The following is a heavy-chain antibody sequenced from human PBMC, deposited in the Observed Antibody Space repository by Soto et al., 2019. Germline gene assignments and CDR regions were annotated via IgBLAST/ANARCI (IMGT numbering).Heavy chain of an antibody. Sequence: QVQLVQSGAEVKKPGSSVKVSCKASGGTFSSYTIRWVRQAPGQGLEWMGRIIPILGIANYAQKFQGRVTITADKSTSTAYMELGSLRSEDTAVYYCAREPSPITMVRGVINPLDYWGQGTLVTVSS. J-gene: IGHJ4*02. CDR2: IIPILGIA. CDR3: AREPSPITMVRGVINPLDY. CDR1: GGTFSSYT. V-gene: IGHV1-69*08. D-gene: IGHD3-10*01.